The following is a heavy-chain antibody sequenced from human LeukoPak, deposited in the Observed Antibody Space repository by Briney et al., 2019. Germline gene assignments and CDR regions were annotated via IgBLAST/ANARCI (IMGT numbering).Heavy chain of an antibody. J-gene: IGHJ4*02. Sequence: PSETLSLTCTVSGGSISSYYWSWIRQPPGKGLEWIGYIYFSGSTNYNPSLQSRVTISIDTSKVQFSLKLSSVTAADTAVYYCASGPNWGSDYWGQGTLVTVSS. CDR1: GGSISSYY. V-gene: IGHV4-59*01. CDR2: IYFSGST. CDR3: ASGPNWGSDY. D-gene: IGHD7-27*01.